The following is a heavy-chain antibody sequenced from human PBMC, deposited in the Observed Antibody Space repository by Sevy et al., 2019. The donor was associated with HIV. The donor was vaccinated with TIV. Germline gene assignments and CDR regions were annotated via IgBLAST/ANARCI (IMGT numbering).Heavy chain of an antibody. V-gene: IGHV4-59*08. D-gene: IGHD1-26*01. CDR3: AGENAWGRGYS. CDR2: VYYTGGI. CDR1: GGSINSVH. Sequence: SETLSLTCTVSGGSINSVHWNWIRQPPGKGLEWIGYVYYTGGINYNPSLKSRVTLSLDTSKNQFSLRLSSVTAADTAMYYCAGENAWGRGYSWGQGTLVTVSS. J-gene: IGHJ4*02.